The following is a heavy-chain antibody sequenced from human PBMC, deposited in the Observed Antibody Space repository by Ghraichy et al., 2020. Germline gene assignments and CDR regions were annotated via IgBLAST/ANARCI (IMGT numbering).Heavy chain of an antibody. CDR3: ARHSSGWSSGKARYVDY. CDR1: GFTFSSYA. Sequence: GGSLRLSCAGSGFTFSSYAMSWVRQAPGKGLEWVTAIRGGGASAFYADSVKDRFTISRDNSKNTLFLQMNSLRAEDTAVYYCARHSSGWSSGKARYVDYWGQGTLVTVSS. CDR2: IRGGGASA. J-gene: IGHJ4*02. V-gene: IGHV3-23*01. D-gene: IGHD6-19*01.